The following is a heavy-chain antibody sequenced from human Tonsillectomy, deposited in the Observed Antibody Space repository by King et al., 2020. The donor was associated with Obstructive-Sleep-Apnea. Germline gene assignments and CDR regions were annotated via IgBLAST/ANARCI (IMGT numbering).Heavy chain of an antibody. Sequence: QLVQSGAEVRKPGASVRVSCKASGYTFTAYYIHWIRQAPGQRFAWMGWIDPNSAGTRIGQKFQGRVTRTRDKSISTTYMELSSLTSDDAAGYFCARGPNTGDFDSWGQGTLVTVSS. CDR1: GYTFTAYY. CDR2: IDPNSAGT. J-gene: IGHJ4*02. D-gene: IGHD7-27*01. V-gene: IGHV1-2*02. CDR3: ARGPNTGDFDS.